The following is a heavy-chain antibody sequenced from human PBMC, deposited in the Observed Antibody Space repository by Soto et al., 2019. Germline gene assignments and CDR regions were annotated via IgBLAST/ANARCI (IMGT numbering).Heavy chain of an antibody. V-gene: IGHV1-69*02. CDR2: IIPILGIA. Sequence: SVKVSCKASGGTFSSYTISWVRQAPGQGLEWMGRIIPILGIANYAQKFQGRVTMTTDTSTSTAYMELRSLRSDDTAVYYRARGGTSRRYWGQGNLVTVST. CDR3: ARGGTSRRY. CDR1: GGTFSSYT. J-gene: IGHJ4*02. D-gene: IGHD1-1*01.